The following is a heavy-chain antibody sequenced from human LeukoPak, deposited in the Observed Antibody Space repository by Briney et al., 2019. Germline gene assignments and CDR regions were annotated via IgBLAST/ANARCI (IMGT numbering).Heavy chain of an antibody. CDR1: GYTFTSYA. D-gene: IGHD3-10*01. CDR3: ATLQRITMVRAVIIDGGFQH. CDR2: ISAYNGNT. Sequence: GASVKVSCKASGYTFTSYAISWVRQAPGQGLEWTGWISAYNGNTNYAQKLQGRVTMTTDTSTSTAYMELRSLRSEDTAVYYCATLQRITMVRAVIIDGGFQHWGQGTLVTVSS. J-gene: IGHJ1*01. V-gene: IGHV1-18*01.